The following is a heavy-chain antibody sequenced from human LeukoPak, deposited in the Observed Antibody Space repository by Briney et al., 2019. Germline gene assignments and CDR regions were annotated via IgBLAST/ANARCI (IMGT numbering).Heavy chain of an antibody. Sequence: ASVKVSCKASVYTFTSYYIHWVRQAPGQGPEWMGLISPGGTTTSAQRFQGRVTLTRDTSTNTVYMELSSLRSEDTAIYYCARQGGDWYFDLWGRGTLVTVSS. D-gene: IGHD3-16*01. V-gene: IGHV1-46*01. CDR2: ISPGGTT. CDR1: VYTFTSYY. CDR3: ARQGGDWYFDL. J-gene: IGHJ2*01.